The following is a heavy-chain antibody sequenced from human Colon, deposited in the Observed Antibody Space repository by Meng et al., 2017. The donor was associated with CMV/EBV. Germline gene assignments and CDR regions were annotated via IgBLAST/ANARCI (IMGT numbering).Heavy chain of an antibody. CDR1: GDNFNNYA. CDR2: IAPMLGLP. D-gene: IGHD6-19*01. J-gene: IGHJ4*02. CDR3: ARESSGWFDY. V-gene: IGHV1-69*04. Sequence: SVKVSCKSSGDNFNNYAINWVRQAPGQGLEWMGSIAPMLGLPNYAQMFQGRLTIIADKSTSTAYMELSSLRSDDTAVYYCARESSGWFDYWGQGTLVTVSS.